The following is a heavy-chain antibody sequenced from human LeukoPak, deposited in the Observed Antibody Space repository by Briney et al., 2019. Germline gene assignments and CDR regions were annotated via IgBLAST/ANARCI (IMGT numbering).Heavy chain of an antibody. CDR3: ARGRPSVGVAFRSTYGNNWFDP. V-gene: IGHV4-34*01. CDR2: INHSGST. CDR1: GGSFSGYY. Sequence: SETLSLTCAVYGGSFSGYYWNWIRQPLGKGLEWIGEINHSGSTIYNPSLKSRVTISVNTSKNQISLKLSSVTAADTAVYYCARGRPSVGVAFRSTYGNNWFDPWGQGTLVTVSS. J-gene: IGHJ5*02. D-gene: IGHD3-10*01.